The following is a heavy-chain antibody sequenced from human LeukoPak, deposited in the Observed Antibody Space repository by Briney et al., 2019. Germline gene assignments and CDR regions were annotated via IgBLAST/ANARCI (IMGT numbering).Heavy chain of an antibody. CDR3: ARDRGRREDY. D-gene: IGHD1-26*01. CDR1: GFIFSSYS. J-gene: IGHJ4*02. CDR2: ISSSSSYI. V-gene: IGHV3-21*01. Sequence: GGSLRLSCAASGFIFSSYSMNWVRQAPGKGLEWVSSISSSSSYIYYADSVKGRFTISRDNAKNSLYLQMNSLRAEDTAVYFCARDRGRREDYWGQGTLVTVSS.